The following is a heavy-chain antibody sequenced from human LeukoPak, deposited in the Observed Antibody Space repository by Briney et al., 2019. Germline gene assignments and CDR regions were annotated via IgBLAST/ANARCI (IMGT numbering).Heavy chain of an antibody. CDR1: GYSFATYW. Sequence: GESLKISCKGSGYSFATYWIAWVRQMPGKGLEWVGTIYAGDSDTRYSPSFQGQVTISVDKSISTAYLQWSSLKASDTAMYYCARRSPVQLDSFDLWGQGTLVTVSS. CDR2: IYAGDSDT. J-gene: IGHJ4*02. D-gene: IGHD1-1*01. V-gene: IGHV5-51*01. CDR3: ARRSPVQLDSFDL.